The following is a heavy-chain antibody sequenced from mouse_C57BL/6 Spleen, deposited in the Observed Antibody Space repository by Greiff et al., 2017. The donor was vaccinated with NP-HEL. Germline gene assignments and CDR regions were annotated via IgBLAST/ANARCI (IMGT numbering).Heavy chain of an antibody. Sequence: VQLQQSGAALVKPGASVKLSCTASGFNLKDYYMHWVKQRTEQGLEWIGRLDPEDGETKYAPKFQGKATIPADTSSNTAYLQLSSLTSEDTAVYYCASDDYGSSRYFDVWGTGTTVTVSS. CDR1: GFNLKDYY. V-gene: IGHV14-2*01. CDR3: ASDDYGSSRYFDV. J-gene: IGHJ1*03. CDR2: LDPEDGET. D-gene: IGHD1-1*01.